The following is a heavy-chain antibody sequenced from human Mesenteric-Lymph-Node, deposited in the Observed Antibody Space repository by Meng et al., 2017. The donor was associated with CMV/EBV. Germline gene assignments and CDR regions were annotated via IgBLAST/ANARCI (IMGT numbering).Heavy chain of an antibody. J-gene: IGHJ3*02. V-gene: IGHV4-38-2*02. CDR1: GYFISSGYH. Sequence: GSLRLSCTVSGYFISSGYHWGWIRQPPGKGLEWIGSIYHTGSTSYNPFLESRVTISVDTSKNQFSLKLSSVTAADTAVYYCARSGYSGSPKVAFDIWGQGTMVTVSS. D-gene: IGHD1-26*01. CDR3: ARSGYSGSPKVAFDI. CDR2: IYHTGST.